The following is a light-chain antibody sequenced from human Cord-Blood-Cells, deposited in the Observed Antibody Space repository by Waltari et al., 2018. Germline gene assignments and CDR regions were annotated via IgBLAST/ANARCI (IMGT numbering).Light chain of an antibody. V-gene: IGKV4-1*01. J-gene: IGKJ2*01. CDR1: QIVLYSSNNKNY. CDR3: QQYYSMYT. CDR2: WAS. Sequence: DIVMTQSPDPLAVSLGERATINCKSSQIVLYSSNNKNYLAWYQQKPGQPPKLLIYWASTRESGVPDRFSGSGSGTDFTLTISSLQAEDVAVYYCQQYYSMYTFGQGTKLEIK.